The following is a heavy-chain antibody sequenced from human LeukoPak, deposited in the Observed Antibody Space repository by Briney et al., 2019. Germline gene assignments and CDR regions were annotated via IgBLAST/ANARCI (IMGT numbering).Heavy chain of an antibody. J-gene: IGHJ4*02. V-gene: IGHV7-4-1*02. Sequence: ASVKVSCKASGYTFTSYAMNWVRQAPGQGLEWMGWINTNTGNPTYAQGFTGRSVFSLGTSVSTAYLQISSLKAEDTAVYYCAREGDGDGYYFDYWGQGTLVTVSS. CDR3: AREGDGDGYYFDY. CDR2: INTNTGNP. D-gene: IGHD5-24*01. CDR1: GYTFTSYA.